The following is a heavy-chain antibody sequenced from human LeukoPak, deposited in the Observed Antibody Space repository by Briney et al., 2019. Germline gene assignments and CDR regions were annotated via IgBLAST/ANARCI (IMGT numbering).Heavy chain of an antibody. CDR3: AKGGESSSWLFDY. CDR1: GFTFSDFY. CDR2: ITRGGDAV. V-gene: IGHV3-11*01. J-gene: IGHJ4*02. Sequence: GGSLRLSCAASGFTFSDFYMSWMRQAPGKGLEWVSYITRGGDAVYYADSVKGRFTISRDNAKNSLFLQMNSLRDEDTAVYYCAKGGESSSWLFDYWGQGTLVPVSS. D-gene: IGHD6-13*01.